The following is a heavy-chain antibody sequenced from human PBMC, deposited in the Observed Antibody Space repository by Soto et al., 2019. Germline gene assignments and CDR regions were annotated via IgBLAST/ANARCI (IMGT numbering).Heavy chain of an antibody. D-gene: IGHD6-6*01. CDR3: AREIGRGAAQTNYMDV. CDR2: IYSGGRT. CDR1: GFTVSSNY. J-gene: IGHJ6*03. Sequence: EVQLVESGGGLVQPGGSLRLSCAASGFTVSSNYMSWVRQAPGKGLEWVSVIYSGGRTFYADSVKGRFTISRDNSKNTVYLQMHSLGAEDAGVYYCAREIGRGAAQTNYMDVWGKGTTVTVS. V-gene: IGHV3-66*01.